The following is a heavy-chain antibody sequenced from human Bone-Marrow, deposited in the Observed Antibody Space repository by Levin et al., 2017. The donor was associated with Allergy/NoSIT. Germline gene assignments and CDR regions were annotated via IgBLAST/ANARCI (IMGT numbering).Heavy chain of an antibody. J-gene: IGHJ4*02. CDR2: ISSSSSYI. CDR3: ARDSGRQLWSTGDY. Sequence: KSSETLSLTCAASGFTFSSYSMNWVRQAPGKGLEWVSSISSSSSYIYYADSVKGRFTISRDNAKNSLYLQMNSLRAEDAAVYYCARDSGRQLWSTGDYWGQGTLVTVSS. V-gene: IGHV3-21*01. CDR1: GFTFSSYS. D-gene: IGHD5-18*01.